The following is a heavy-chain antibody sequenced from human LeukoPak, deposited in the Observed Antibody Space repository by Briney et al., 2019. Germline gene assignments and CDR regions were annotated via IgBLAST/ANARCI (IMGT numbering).Heavy chain of an antibody. D-gene: IGHD3-22*01. CDR1: GFTFSSYG. J-gene: IGHJ3*02. V-gene: IGHV3-30*18. CDR2: ISYDGSNK. CDR3: AKLPYYDSSGYDAFDI. Sequence: GGSLRLSCAASGFTFSSYGMHWVRQATGKGLEWVAVISYDGSNKYYADSVKGRFTISRDNSKNTLYLQMNSLRAEDTAVYYCAKLPYYDSSGYDAFDIWGQGTMVTVSS.